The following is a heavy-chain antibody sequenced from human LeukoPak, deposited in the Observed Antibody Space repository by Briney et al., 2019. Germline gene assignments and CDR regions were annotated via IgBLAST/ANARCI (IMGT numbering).Heavy chain of an antibody. J-gene: IGHJ4*02. D-gene: IGHD3-22*01. Sequence: ASVKVPCKASGYTFNSSYMHWVRQAPGQGLEWMGIINPSDDSTRYAQKFQGRVTMTKDTTTNTVYMHLSSLSSDDTAVYYCARAYYESSAYRHAVYFDYWGQGTLVTVSS. CDR3: ARAYYESSAYRHAVYFDY. CDR2: INPSDDST. V-gene: IGHV1-46*02. CDR1: GYTFNSSY.